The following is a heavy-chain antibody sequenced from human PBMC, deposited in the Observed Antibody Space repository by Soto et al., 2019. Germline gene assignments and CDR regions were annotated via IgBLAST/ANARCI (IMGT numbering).Heavy chain of an antibody. D-gene: IGHD6-13*01. Sequence: EVQLLESGGGLVQPGGSLRLSCAASGFTFSSYAMSWVRQAPGKGLEWVSAISGSGGTTYYADSVKGRFTISRDNSKNTLYLQMNSLRAEDTAVYYCANYPAIIAAAGPFDPWGQGTLVTVSS. CDR2: ISGSGGTT. CDR3: ANYPAIIAAAGPFDP. J-gene: IGHJ5*02. V-gene: IGHV3-23*01. CDR1: GFTFSSYA.